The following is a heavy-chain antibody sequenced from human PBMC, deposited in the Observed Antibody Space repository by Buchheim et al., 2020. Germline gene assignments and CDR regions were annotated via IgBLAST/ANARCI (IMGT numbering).Heavy chain of an antibody. CDR3: AREPGGTYDY. V-gene: IGHV3-23*01. J-gene: IGHJ4*02. CDR1: GFPFRSYA. D-gene: IGHD1-26*01. Sequence: EVQLLVSGGGLVQPGGSLRLSCAASGFPFRSYAMSWVRQAPGKGLEWVSVISASGGSTDYADSVKGRFTISRDNSGSTLYLQMNSLSAEDTAVYYCAREPGGTYDYWGQGTL. CDR2: ISASGGST.